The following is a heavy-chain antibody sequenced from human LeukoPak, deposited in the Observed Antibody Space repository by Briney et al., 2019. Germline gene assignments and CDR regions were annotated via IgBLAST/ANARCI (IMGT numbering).Heavy chain of an antibody. CDR3: AKDPGSIVGATSAY. V-gene: IGHV3-23*01. Sequence: GGSLRLSCAASGFTFSSYAMSWVRQAPGKGLEWVSAISGSGGSTYYADSVKGRFTISRDNSKNTLYLQMNSLRAEDTAVHYCAKDPGSIVGATSAYWGQGTLVTVSS. D-gene: IGHD1-26*01. CDR2: ISGSGGST. J-gene: IGHJ4*02. CDR1: GFTFSSYA.